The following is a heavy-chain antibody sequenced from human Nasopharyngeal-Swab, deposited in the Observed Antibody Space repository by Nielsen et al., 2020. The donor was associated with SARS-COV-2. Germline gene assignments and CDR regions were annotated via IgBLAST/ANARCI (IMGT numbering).Heavy chain of an antibody. D-gene: IGHD4-17*01. CDR2: ISSNGGST. CDR3: VKGGYGVYFDY. J-gene: IGHJ4*02. Sequence: GESLKISCSASGFTFSSYAMHWVRQAPGKGLEYVSAISSNGGSTYYADSVKGRFTISRDNSKNTLYLQMSSLRAEDTAVYYCVKGGYGVYFDYWGREPWSPSPQ. V-gene: IGHV3-64D*06. CDR1: GFTFSSYA.